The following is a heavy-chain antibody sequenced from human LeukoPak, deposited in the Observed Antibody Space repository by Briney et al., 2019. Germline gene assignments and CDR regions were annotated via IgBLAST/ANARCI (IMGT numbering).Heavy chain of an antibody. CDR1: GYTFTSDA. Sequence: ASVKVSCKGSGYTFTSDAMNWVRLAPVQGLEWVGWINTNTGNPTYDQGFTGRFVFSLDTSVSTAYLQISSLKAEDTAVYYCARDRVGMIGGVAAFDIWGQGTMVTVSS. D-gene: IGHD3-22*01. V-gene: IGHV7-4-1*02. CDR2: INTNTGNP. J-gene: IGHJ3*02. CDR3: ARDRVGMIGGVAAFDI.